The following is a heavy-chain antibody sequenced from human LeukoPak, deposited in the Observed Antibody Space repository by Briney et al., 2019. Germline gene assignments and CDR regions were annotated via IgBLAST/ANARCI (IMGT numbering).Heavy chain of an antibody. CDR1: GFTFSTSA. Sequence: GESLRLSCVASGFTFSTSAMSWVRQAPGKGLEWVSAISGSGGKTYYADSVKGRFTISRDNSQNTLYLYMNSLRADDTAVYYCGKEMTSMVTVEYWGQGTLVTVSS. V-gene: IGHV3-23*01. CDR3: GKEMTSMVTVEY. J-gene: IGHJ4*02. CDR2: ISGSGGKT. D-gene: IGHD5-18*01.